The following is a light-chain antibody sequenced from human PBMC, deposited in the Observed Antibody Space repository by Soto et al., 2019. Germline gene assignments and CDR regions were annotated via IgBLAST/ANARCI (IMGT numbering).Light chain of an antibody. CDR2: GAS. CDR3: HQYNNWPPWT. J-gene: IGKJ1*01. V-gene: IGKV3-15*01. CDR1: QSVSSN. Sequence: EIVMTQSPATLSVSPGERATLSCRASQSVSSNLAWYQQKPGQAPRPLIYGASTRATGIPARFSGSGSGTEFTLTISSLQSEDYAVYYCHQYNNWPPWTFGQGTKVEIK.